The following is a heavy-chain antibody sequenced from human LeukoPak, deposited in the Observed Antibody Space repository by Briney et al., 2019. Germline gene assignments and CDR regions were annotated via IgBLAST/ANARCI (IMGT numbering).Heavy chain of an antibody. CDR2: IRSKAYGGTT. CDR3: TRDAQGFGYYDILTGYYNPVFDY. J-gene: IGHJ4*02. Sequence: GSLRLSCTASGFTFGDYAMSWFRQAPGKGLEWVGFIRSKAYGGTTEYAASVKGRFTISRDDSKSIAYLQMNSLKTEDTAVYYCTRDAQGFGYYDILTGYYNPVFDYWGQGTLVTVSS. D-gene: IGHD3-9*01. CDR1: GFTFGDYA. V-gene: IGHV3-49*03.